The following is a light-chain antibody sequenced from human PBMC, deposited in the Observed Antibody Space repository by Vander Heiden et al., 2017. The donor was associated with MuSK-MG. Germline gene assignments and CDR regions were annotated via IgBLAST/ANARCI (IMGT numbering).Light chain of an antibody. Sequence: DIVLTLFPAPLPFSPAVSPALSCRASQSGSSSYLAWYQQKPGQAPRLLIYGASSRATGIPDRFSGSGSGTDFTLTISRREPEDFAVYYCQQYCSSPPYTFGQGTKLEIK. J-gene: IGKJ2*01. CDR2: GAS. V-gene: IGKV3-20*01. CDR1: QSGSSSY. CDR3: QQYCSSPPYT.